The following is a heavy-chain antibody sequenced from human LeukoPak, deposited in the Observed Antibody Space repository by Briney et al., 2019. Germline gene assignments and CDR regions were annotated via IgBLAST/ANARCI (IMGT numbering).Heavy chain of an antibody. CDR3: ARAPRRGHSDFWSGYWFDP. V-gene: IGHV1-2*02. CDR1: GYTFTGYY. D-gene: IGHD3-3*01. Sequence: ASVKVSCKASGYTFTGYYMHWVRQAPGQGLEWMGWINPNSGGTNYAQKFQGRVTMTRDTSISTAYMELSRLRSDDTAEYYCARAPRRGHSDFWSGYWFDPWGQGTLVTVSS. J-gene: IGHJ5*02. CDR2: INPNSGGT.